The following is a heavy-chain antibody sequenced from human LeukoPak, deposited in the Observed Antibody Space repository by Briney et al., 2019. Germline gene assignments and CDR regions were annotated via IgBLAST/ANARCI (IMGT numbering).Heavy chain of an antibody. V-gene: IGHV4-38-2*02. CDR3: ARGYYDSSGYPDY. CDR2: IYHSGST. J-gene: IGHJ4*02. D-gene: IGHD3-22*01. CDR1: GYSISSGYY. Sequence: PSETLSLTCTVSGYSISSGYYWGWIRQPPGKGLEWIGSIYHSGSTYYNPSLKSRVTISVDTSKNQFSLKLSSATAADTAVYYCARGYYDSSGYPDYWGQGTLVTVSS.